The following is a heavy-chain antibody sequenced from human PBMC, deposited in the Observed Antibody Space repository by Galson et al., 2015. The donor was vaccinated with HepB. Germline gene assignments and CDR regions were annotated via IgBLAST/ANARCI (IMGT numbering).Heavy chain of an antibody. V-gene: IGHV1-2*02. CDR2: INPNSGGT. CDR1: GYTFTGYY. D-gene: IGHD6-13*01. CDR3: ARVFSSSWYGGWFDP. J-gene: IGHJ5*02. Sequence: SVKVSCKASGYTFTGYYMHWVRQAPGQGLEWMGWINPNSGGTNYAQKFQGRVTMTRDTSISTAYMELSRLRSDDTAVYYCARVFSSSWYGGWFDPWGQGTLVTVSS.